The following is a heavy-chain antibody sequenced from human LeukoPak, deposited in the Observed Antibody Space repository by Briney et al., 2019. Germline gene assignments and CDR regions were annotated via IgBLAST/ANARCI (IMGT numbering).Heavy chain of an antibody. CDR3: AKDATSGSYAPYYYYMDV. D-gene: IGHD1-26*01. V-gene: IGHV3-9*03. CDR1: GFTFDDYA. Sequence: HSGRSLRLSCAASGFTFDDYAMHWVRQAPGKGLEWVSGISWNSGSIGYADSVKGRFTISGDNAKNSLYLQMNSLRAEDMALYYCAKDATSGSYAPYYYYMDVWGKGTTVTVSS. J-gene: IGHJ6*03. CDR2: ISWNSGSI.